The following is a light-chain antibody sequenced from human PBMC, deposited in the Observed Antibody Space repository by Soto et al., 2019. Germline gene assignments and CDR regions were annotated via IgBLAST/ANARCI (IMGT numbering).Light chain of an antibody. V-gene: IGKV1-27*01. CDR3: QKYNCAPLT. J-gene: IGKJ4*01. CDR2: ATS. Sequence: GDRVTITCRASQGIAPYLAWFQQKPGKVPKLLIYATSTLQSGVSSRFSGSGSGTDFTLTINSLQPEDVGTYYCQKYNCAPLTFGGGTKVEIK. CDR1: QGIAPY.